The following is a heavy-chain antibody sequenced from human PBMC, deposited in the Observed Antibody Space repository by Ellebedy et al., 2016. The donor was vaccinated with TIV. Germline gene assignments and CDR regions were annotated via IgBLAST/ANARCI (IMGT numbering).Heavy chain of an antibody. Sequence: GESLKISCAASGFTFSIYAMTWVRQAPGEGLKWVSLISTGGDSTYYSDSVKGRFTISRDSSRNMMFLQMNSLRAEDTAVYYCTSPAVGHTTGCCRYYFDYWGLGTLVTVSS. CDR1: GFTFSIYA. CDR2: ISTGGDST. J-gene: IGHJ4*02. D-gene: IGHD6-19*01. CDR3: TSPAVGHTTGCCRYYFDY. V-gene: IGHV3-23*01.